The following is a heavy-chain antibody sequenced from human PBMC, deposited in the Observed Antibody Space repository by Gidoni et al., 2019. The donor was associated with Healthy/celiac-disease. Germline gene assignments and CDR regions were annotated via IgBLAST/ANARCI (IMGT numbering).Heavy chain of an antibody. V-gene: IGHV3-23*01. D-gene: IGHD3-3*01. CDR2: ISGSGGST. CDR3: AKADYDFWSGYDHYFDY. Sequence: EVQLLESGGGLVQPGGSLRLSCAASGFTFSSYAMSWVRQAPGKGLEWVSAISGSGGSTYYAESVKDRFTISRDNSKNTLYLQMNSLRAEDTAVYYCAKADYDFWSGYDHYFDYWGQGTLVTVSS. CDR1: GFTFSSYA. J-gene: IGHJ4*02.